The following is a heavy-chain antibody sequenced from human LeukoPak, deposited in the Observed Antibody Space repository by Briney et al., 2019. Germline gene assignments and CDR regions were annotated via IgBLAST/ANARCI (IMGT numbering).Heavy chain of an antibody. CDR1: GFTFSSYS. V-gene: IGHV3-21*01. CDR2: ISSSSYI. D-gene: IGHD2-2*01. CDR3: TRGGYCSSTSCYLDAMDV. Sequence: PGGSLRLSCAASGFTFSSYSMNRVRQAPGKGLEWVSSISSSSYIYYADSVKGRFTISRDNAKNSLYLQMNSLRAEDTAVYYCTRGGYCSSTSCYLDAMDVWGQGTTVTVSS. J-gene: IGHJ6*02.